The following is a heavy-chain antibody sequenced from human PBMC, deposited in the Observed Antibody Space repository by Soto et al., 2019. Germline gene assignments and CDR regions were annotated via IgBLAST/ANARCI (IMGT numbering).Heavy chain of an antibody. V-gene: IGHV1-8*01. CDR2: MNPNSGNT. CDR3: ARGQLRYFDWLEPYGMAV. Sequence: ASVKVSCKASGYTFTSYDINWVRQATGQGLEWMGWMNPNSGNTGYAQKFQGRVTMTRNTSISTAYMELSSLRSEDTAVYYCARGQLRYFDWLEPYGMAVWGKGTTVTVSS. D-gene: IGHD3-9*01. J-gene: IGHJ6*04. CDR1: GYTFTSYD.